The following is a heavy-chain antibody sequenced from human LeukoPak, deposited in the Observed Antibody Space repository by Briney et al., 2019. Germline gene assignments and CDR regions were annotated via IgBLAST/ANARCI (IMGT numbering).Heavy chain of an antibody. CDR3: ARAYSSSWYFNWFDP. V-gene: IGHV4-38-2*02. J-gene: IGHJ5*02. Sequence: SETLSLTCSVSGYYISSGYHWGWIRQPPGKGLEWIGSIYRSGSTYYNPSLKSRVTISVDTSKNQFSLKLSSVTAADTAVYYCARAYSSSWYFNWFDPWGQGTLVTVSS. D-gene: IGHD6-13*01. CDR2: IYRSGST. CDR1: GYYISSGYH.